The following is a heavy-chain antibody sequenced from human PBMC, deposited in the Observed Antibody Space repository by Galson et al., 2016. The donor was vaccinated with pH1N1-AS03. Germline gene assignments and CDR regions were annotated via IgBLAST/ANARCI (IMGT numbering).Heavy chain of an antibody. D-gene: IGHD3-3*01. J-gene: IGHJ4*02. CDR3: AGVGKYFDFWSGYSDFDY. V-gene: IGHV4-38-2*01. CDR2: IYHSGST. Sequence: SETLSLTCAVSGYSISSGYYWGWIRQPPGKGLEWIGSIYHSGSTYYNPSLMSRVTISVDTSKNRFSLKVTSVTAADTAVYYCAGVGKYFDFWSGYSDFDYWGQGTLVTVSS. CDR1: GYSISSGYY.